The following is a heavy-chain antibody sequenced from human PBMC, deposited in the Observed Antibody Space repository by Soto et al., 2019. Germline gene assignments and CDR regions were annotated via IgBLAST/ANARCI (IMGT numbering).Heavy chain of an antibody. CDR1: GFTVSSNY. D-gene: IGHD3-22*01. CDR2: IYTDGST. CDR3: ASPPHNSDSSVDAFDI. Sequence: EVQLVESGGGLIQPGGSLRLSCAASGFTVSSNYMSWVRQAPGKGLEWVSVIYTDGSTYHADSVKGRFSISRDNSKNMLHLQMNSLRTEDTAVYYCASPPHNSDSSVDAFDIWGQGTMVTVSS. J-gene: IGHJ3*02. V-gene: IGHV3-53*01.